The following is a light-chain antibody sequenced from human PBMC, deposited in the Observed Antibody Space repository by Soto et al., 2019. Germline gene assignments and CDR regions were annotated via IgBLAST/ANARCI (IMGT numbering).Light chain of an antibody. J-gene: IGLJ2*01. Sequence: QSVLTQPASVSGSPGQSITISCTGTSSDVGSYNLVSWYQQHPGKAPKLMIYEGSKRPSGVSNRFSGSKSGNTASLTISGLQAEDEADYYCCSYAGSSTFVVFGGGTKLPVL. V-gene: IGLV2-23*01. CDR2: EGS. CDR1: SSDVGSYNL. CDR3: CSYAGSSTFVV.